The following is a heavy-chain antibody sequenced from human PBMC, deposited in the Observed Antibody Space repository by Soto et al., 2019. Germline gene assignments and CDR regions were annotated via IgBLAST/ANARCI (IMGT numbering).Heavy chain of an antibody. D-gene: IGHD5-18*01. J-gene: IGHJ4*02. Sequence: PGGSLRLSCAASGFTVSSYSMNWVRQAPGKGLEWVSYISSSSSTIYYADSVKGRFTISRDNAKNSLYLQMNSLRAEDTAVYYCARVGYSYGYIHGTRPYYFDYWGQGTLVTVSS. CDR2: ISSSSSTI. CDR1: GFTVSSYS. V-gene: IGHV3-48*01. CDR3: ARVGYSYGYIHGTRPYYFDY.